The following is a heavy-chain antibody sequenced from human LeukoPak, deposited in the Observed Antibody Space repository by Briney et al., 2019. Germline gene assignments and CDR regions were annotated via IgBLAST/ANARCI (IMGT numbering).Heavy chain of an antibody. CDR3: ARDWGAGTVDY. D-gene: IGHD6-13*01. V-gene: IGHV3-48*03. J-gene: IGHJ4*02. Sequence: SGGSLRLPCAASGFTFSSYEMNWVRQAPGKGLEWVSYISSSGSTIYYADAVKGRFTISRDNAKNSLYLQMNSLRAEDTAVYYCARDWGAGTVDYWGQGTLVTVSS. CDR2: ISSSGSTI. CDR1: GFTFSSYE.